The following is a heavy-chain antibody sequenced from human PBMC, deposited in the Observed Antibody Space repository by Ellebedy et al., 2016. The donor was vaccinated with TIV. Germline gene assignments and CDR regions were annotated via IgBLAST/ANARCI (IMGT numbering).Heavy chain of an antibody. J-gene: IGHJ5*02. Sequence: SQTLSLTCAISGDSVSSNIATWNWIRQSPSRGLEWLGRTYYRSEWLYDYAISVKSRITIKSDTSKNQISLHLRSVTPEDTAVYYCANIAAAGSLASWGQGTVVTVSS. V-gene: IGHV6-1*01. CDR1: GDSVSSNIAT. CDR3: ANIAAAGSLAS. CDR2: TYYRSEWLY. D-gene: IGHD6-13*01.